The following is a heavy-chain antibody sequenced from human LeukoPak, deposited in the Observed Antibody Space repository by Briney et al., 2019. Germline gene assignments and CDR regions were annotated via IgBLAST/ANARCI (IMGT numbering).Heavy chain of an antibody. V-gene: IGHV4-4*02. D-gene: IGHD5-12*01. CDR3: ARDAGHRGYSGYGHFDY. Sequence: SETLSLTCAVSGGSISSSNWWSWVRQPPGKGLEWIGEIYHSGSTNYNPSLKSRVTISVDKSKNQFSLKLSSVTAADTAVYYCARDAGHRGYSGYGHFDYWGQGTLVTVSS. CDR2: IYHSGST. J-gene: IGHJ4*02. CDR1: GGSISSSNW.